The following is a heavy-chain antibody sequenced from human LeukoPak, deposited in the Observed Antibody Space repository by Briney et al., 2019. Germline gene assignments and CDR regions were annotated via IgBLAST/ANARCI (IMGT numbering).Heavy chain of an antibody. CDR3: ARHRLGYKDAFDM. CDR1: GYSISSGYY. D-gene: IGHD3-10*01. V-gene: IGHV4-38-2*01. Sequence: SETLSLTCGVSGYSISSGYYWGWIRQPPGKGLEWIGSIYHSGSTYYNPSLKSRVTISVDTSKNQFSLKQTSVTAADTAVYYCARHRLGYKDAFDMWGQGTMVTVSS. J-gene: IGHJ3*02. CDR2: IYHSGST.